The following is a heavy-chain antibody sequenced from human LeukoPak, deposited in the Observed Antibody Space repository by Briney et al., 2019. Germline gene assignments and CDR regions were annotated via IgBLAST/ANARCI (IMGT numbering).Heavy chain of an antibody. CDR2: ISNDGSRK. J-gene: IGHJ4*02. V-gene: IGHV3-30*03. D-gene: IGHD6-13*01. Sequence: GGSLRLSCAPSGFTFSRHGMHWVRQAPGKGLEWVAIISNDGSRKYYAHSVEGRLTISRDNSKNTLYLQMDSLRAEDTAVYYCARARGSSLVANWGQGTLVTVSS. CDR1: GFTFSRHG. CDR3: ARARGSSLVAN.